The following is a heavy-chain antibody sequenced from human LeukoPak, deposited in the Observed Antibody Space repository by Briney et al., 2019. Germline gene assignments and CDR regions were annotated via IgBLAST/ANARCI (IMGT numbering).Heavy chain of an antibody. CDR3: ARVLLLVRPPPNWFDP. CDR1: GYTFSDYY. CDR2: INPNNGGT. V-gene: IGHV1-2*02. J-gene: IGHJ5*02. Sequence: GASVKVSCKASGYTFSDYYMHWVRQDPRQGLEWMGWINPNNGGTRSAQKFQDRVTLTRDTSISTAYMELSSLRSDDTAVYYCARVLLLVRPPPNWFDPWGEGTRVSVSS. D-gene: IGHD2/OR15-2a*01.